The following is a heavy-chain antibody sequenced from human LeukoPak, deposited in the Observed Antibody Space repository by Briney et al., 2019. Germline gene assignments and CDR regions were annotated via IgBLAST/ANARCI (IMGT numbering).Heavy chain of an antibody. J-gene: IGHJ3*02. Sequence: GGSLRLSCAASGFTVSSNYMSWVRQAPGKGLEWVSVIYSGGSTYYADSVKGRFTISRDNSKNTLYLQMNSLRAEDTAVYYCARGKGGYYYDSSGYYYISDAFDIWGQGTMVTVSS. CDR3: ARGKGGYYYDSSGYYYISDAFDI. D-gene: IGHD3-22*01. V-gene: IGHV3-66*01. CDR1: GFTVSSNY. CDR2: IYSGGST.